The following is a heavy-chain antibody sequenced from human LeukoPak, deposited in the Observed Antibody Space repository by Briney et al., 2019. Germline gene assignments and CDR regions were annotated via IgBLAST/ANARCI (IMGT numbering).Heavy chain of an antibody. CDR3: ARNYDSRLDY. Sequence: ASVKVSCKASGGTFSSYAISWVRQAPGQGLEWMGRIIPILGIANYAQKFQGRVTITADKSTSTAYMELSSLRSEDTAMYYCARNYDSRLDYWGQGTLVTVSS. V-gene: IGHV1-69*04. CDR1: GGTFSSYA. D-gene: IGHD3-22*01. J-gene: IGHJ4*02. CDR2: IIPILGIA.